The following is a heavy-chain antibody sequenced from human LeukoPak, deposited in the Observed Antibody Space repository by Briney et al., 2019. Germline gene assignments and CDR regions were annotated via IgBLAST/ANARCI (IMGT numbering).Heavy chain of an antibody. J-gene: IGHJ5*02. V-gene: IGHV4-34*01. CDR1: GGSFSGYY. D-gene: IGHD3-22*01. CDR3: ARACYDSSGPSHP. Sequence: SETLSLTCAVYGGSFSGYYWSWIRQPPGKGLEWIGEINHSGSTNYNPSLKSRVTISVDTSKNQFSLKLSSVTAADTAVYYCARACYDSSGPSHPWGQGTLVTVSS. CDR2: INHSGST.